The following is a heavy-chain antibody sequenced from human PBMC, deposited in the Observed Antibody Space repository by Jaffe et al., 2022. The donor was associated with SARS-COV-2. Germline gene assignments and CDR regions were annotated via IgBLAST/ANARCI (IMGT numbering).Heavy chain of an antibody. CDR2: ISYDGSNK. CDR1: GFTFSSYA. V-gene: IGHV3-30*04. J-gene: IGHJ6*03. CDR3: ARDSRYYYYYYMDV. Sequence: QVQLVESGGGVVQPGRSLRLSCAASGFTFSSYAMHWVRQAPGKGLEWVAVISYDGSNKYYADSVKGRFTISRDNSKNTLYLQMNSLRAEDTAVYYCARDSRYYYYYYMDVWGKGTTVTVSS.